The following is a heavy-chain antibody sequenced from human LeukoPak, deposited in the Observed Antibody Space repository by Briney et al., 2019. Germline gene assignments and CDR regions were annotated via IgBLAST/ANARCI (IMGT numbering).Heavy chain of an antibody. CDR1: GFTFSSYA. CDR3: AREETTGPGDAFDI. Sequence: SGGSLRPSCAASGFTFSSYAMHWVRQAPGKGLEWVAVISYDGSNKYYADSVKGRFTISRDNSKNTLYLQMNSLRAEDTAVYYCAREETTGPGDAFDIWGQGTMVTVSS. CDR2: ISYDGSNK. J-gene: IGHJ3*02. D-gene: IGHD4-17*01. V-gene: IGHV3-30-3*01.